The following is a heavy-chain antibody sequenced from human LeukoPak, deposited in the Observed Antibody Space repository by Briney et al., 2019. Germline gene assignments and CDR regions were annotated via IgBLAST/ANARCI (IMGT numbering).Heavy chain of an antibody. CDR3: ARSGIHCMDYYVMDD. CDR2: ISYDGSNK. J-gene: IGHJ6*02. D-gene: IGHD1-26*01. Sequence: GGSLRLSCAASGFTFSSYAMHWVRQAPGKGLEWVAVISYDGSNKYYADSVKGRFTISRDNSKNTLYLQMNSLRTEDKAVYYCARSGIHCMDYYVMDDWGQGTTVTVSS. CDR1: GFTFSSYA. V-gene: IGHV3-30-3*01.